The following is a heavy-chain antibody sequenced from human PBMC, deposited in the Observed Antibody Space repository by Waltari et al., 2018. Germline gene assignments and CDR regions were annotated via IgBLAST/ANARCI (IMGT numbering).Heavy chain of an antibody. CDR3: ARDLGSDYGNRDY. V-gene: IGHV1-2*06. D-gene: IGHD4-17*01. CDR2: INPNSGET. Sequence: QVHLVKSGAEVKKPGASVKVTCKASVDTFTGYDIQRVRRAPGQGLEWMGRINPNSGETNYAQKFQGRVTLTRDTSINTAYMELSSLKSDDTAVYYCARDLGSDYGNRDYWGQGTLVTVPS. J-gene: IGHJ4*02. CDR1: VDTFTGYD.